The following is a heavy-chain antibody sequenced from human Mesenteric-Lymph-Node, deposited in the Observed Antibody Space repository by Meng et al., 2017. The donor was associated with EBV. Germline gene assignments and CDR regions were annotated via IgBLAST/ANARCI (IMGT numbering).Heavy chain of an antibody. CDR3: ARVKPSIWFGELFYYFDY. J-gene: IGHJ4*02. CDR2: MNSGGTS. CDR1: GESFGGFY. Sequence: QVQLQEGGGGLVKPSEALALTFAFYGESFGGFYWSWVRQAPGKGLEWIGEMNSGGTSNYSPSLESRVTISVDPSKNQFSLNLRSVTAADTAVYYCARVKPSIWFGELFYYFDYWGPGILVTVSS. V-gene: IGHV4-34*01. D-gene: IGHD3-10*01.